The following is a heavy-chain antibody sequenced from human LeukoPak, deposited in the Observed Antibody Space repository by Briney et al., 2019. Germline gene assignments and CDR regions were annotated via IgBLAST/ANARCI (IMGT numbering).Heavy chain of an antibody. CDR1: GYTFTSYD. D-gene: IGHD5-12*01. CDR2: MNPNSGNT. Sequence: GASVKVSCKASGYTFTSYDISWVRQATGQGLEWMGWMNPNSGNTGYAQKFQGRVTMTRNTSISTAYMELSSLRSEDTAVYYCARGRYSGYDWLASGHYYYYYGMDVWGQGTTVTVSS. CDR3: ARGRYSGYDWLASGHYYYYYGMDV. J-gene: IGHJ6*02. V-gene: IGHV1-8*01.